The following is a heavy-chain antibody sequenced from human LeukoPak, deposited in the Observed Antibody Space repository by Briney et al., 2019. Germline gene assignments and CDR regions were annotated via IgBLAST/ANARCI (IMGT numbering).Heavy chain of an antibody. CDR2: IRSKAYGGTT. V-gene: IGHV3-15*01. D-gene: IGHD6-13*01. J-gene: IGHJ3*02. CDR1: GFTFSSYW. Sequence: GGSLRLSCAASGFTFSSYWMSWVRQAPGKGLEWVGFIRSKAYGGTTDYAAPVKGRFTISRDDSKNTLYLQMNSLKTEDTAVYYCTTGLLYSSSWSEAFDIWGQGTMLTVYS. CDR3: TTGLLYSSSWSEAFDI.